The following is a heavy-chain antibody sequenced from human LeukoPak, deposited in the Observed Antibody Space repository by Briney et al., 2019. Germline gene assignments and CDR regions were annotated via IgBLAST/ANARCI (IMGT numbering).Heavy chain of an antibody. D-gene: IGHD6-19*01. CDR3: ARDIAVAVKDAFDI. V-gene: IGHV3-21*01. CDR1: GFTFSSYS. J-gene: IGHJ3*02. Sequence: GGSLRLSCAASGFTFSSYSMNWVRQAPGKGPEWVSSISSSSSYIYYADSVKGRFTISRDNAKNSLYLQMNSLRAEDTAVYYCARDIAVAVKDAFDIWGQGTMVTVSS. CDR2: ISSSSSYI.